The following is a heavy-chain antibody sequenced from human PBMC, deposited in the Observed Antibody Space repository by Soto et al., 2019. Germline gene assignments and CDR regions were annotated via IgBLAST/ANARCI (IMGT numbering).Heavy chain of an antibody. D-gene: IGHD3-22*01. CDR2: IYYSGST. J-gene: IGHJ4*02. CDR1: GGSISSYY. CDR3: ARFLYYDSSGYYFDY. Sequence: SETLSLTCTVSGGSISSYYWSWIRQPPGKGLEWIGYIYYSGSTNYNPSLKSRVTISVDTSKNQFSLKLSSVTAADTAVYYCARFLYYDSSGYYFDYWGQGTLVTVS. V-gene: IGHV4-59*01.